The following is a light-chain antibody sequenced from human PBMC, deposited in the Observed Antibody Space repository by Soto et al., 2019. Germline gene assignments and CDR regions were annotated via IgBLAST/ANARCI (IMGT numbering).Light chain of an antibody. Sequence: QSALTQPASVSGSPGQSITISCTGSSSDVGTYNYVSWYQQHPGKAPKVMIYDVNKRPSGVPDRFSGSKSGNTASLTISGLQSEDEADYYCCSYAGRYTYVFGTGTKVTVL. CDR1: SSDVGTYNY. CDR2: DVN. CDR3: CSYAGRYTYV. J-gene: IGLJ1*01. V-gene: IGLV2-11*01.